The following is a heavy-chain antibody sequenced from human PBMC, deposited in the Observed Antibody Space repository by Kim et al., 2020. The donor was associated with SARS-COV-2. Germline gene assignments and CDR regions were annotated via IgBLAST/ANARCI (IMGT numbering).Heavy chain of an antibody. Sequence: SETLSLTCTVSGGSISSYYWSWIRQPPGKGLEWIGYIYYSGSTNYNPSLKSRVTISVDTSKNQFSLKLSSVTAADTAVYYCARGWNGSGSYYLGILFDYWGQGTLVTVSS. J-gene: IGHJ4*02. CDR1: GGSISSYY. V-gene: IGHV4-59*13. D-gene: IGHD3-10*01. CDR2: IYYSGST. CDR3: ARGWNGSGSYYLGILFDY.